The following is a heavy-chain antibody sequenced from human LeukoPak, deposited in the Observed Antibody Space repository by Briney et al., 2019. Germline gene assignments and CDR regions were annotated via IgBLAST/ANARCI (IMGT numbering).Heavy chain of an antibody. D-gene: IGHD2-15*01. CDR2: INHSGST. Sequence: SETLSLTCAVYGGSFSGYYWSWIRQPPGEGLEWIGEINHSGSTNYNPSLKSRVTISVDTSKNQFSLKLSSVTAADTAVYYCARGVISYYYYYGMDVWGQGTTVTVSS. V-gene: IGHV4-34*01. J-gene: IGHJ6*02. CDR1: GGSFSGYY. CDR3: ARGVISYYYYYGMDV.